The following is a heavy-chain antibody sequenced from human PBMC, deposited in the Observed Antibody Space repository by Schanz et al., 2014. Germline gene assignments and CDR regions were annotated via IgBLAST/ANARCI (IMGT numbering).Heavy chain of an antibody. CDR1: GFAFSSYS. V-gene: IGHV4-34*01. D-gene: IGHD2-15*01. CDR2: INHGGST. J-gene: IGHJ6*02. CDR3: ARGGRYCSGGGCHYPYNYYGMDV. Sequence: QVQLVESGGGLVKPGGSLRLSCTASGFAFSSYSMNWVRQAPGKGLEWIAEINHGGSTNYNPSLKSRVTISVDTSKNQFSLKLRSGTAADTAVYYCARGGRYCSGGGCHYPYNYYGMDVWGQGTTVTVSS.